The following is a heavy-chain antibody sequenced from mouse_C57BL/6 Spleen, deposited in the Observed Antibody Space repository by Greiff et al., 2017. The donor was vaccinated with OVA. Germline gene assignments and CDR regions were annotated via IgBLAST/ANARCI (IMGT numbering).Heavy chain of an antibody. Sequence: EVQVVESGGDLVKPGGSLKLSCAASGFTFSSYGMSWVRQTPDKRLEWVATISSGGSYTYYPDSVKGRFTISRDNATNTLYLQMSSLKSEDTAMYYCARQGGYDEKDFDYWGQGTTLTVSS. CDR3: ARQGGYDEKDFDY. CDR1: GFTFSSYG. J-gene: IGHJ2*01. V-gene: IGHV5-6*01. D-gene: IGHD2-2*01. CDR2: ISSGGSYT.